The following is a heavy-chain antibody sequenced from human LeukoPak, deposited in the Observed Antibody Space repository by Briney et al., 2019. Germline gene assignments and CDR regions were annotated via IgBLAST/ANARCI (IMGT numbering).Heavy chain of an antibody. Sequence: PSQTLSLTCTVSGGSISSGDYYWSWIRQPPGKGLEWIGYIYYSGSTYYNPSLKSRVTISVDTSKNQFSLKLSSVTAADTAVYYCARDSSSSGTIDYWGQGTLVTVSS. CDR2: IYYSGST. V-gene: IGHV4-30-4*01. D-gene: IGHD6-6*01. J-gene: IGHJ4*02. CDR1: GGSISSGDYY. CDR3: ARDSSSSGTIDY.